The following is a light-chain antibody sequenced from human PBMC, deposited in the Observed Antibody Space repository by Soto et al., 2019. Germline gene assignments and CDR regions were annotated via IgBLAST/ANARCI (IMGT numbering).Light chain of an antibody. CDR2: GAS. CDR3: QQYGSSSWT. V-gene: IGKV3-20*01. CDR1: QSVSSSY. J-gene: IGKJ1*01. Sequence: IVLSQSAGTLSFSPGERATLSCTASQSVSSSYLAWYQQKPGQAPRLLIYGASSRATGIPDRFSGSGSGTDFTLTISRLEPEDFAVYYCQQYGSSSWTFGQGAKVDNK.